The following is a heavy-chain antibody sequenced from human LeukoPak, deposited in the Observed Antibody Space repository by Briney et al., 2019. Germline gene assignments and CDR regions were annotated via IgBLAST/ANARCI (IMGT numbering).Heavy chain of an antibody. CDR3: TKGPYYNILTGTIRVRNGFDI. CDR2: ISSSSSYI. J-gene: IGHJ3*02. V-gene: IGHV3-21*01. D-gene: IGHD3-9*01. CDR1: GFTFSSYS. Sequence: GGSLRLSCAASGFTFSSYSMNWVRQAPGKGLEWVSSISSSSSYIYYADSVKGRFTISRDNAKNSLYLQMNSLRTEDTAVYYCTKGPYYNILTGTIRVRNGFDIWGQGTMVTVYS.